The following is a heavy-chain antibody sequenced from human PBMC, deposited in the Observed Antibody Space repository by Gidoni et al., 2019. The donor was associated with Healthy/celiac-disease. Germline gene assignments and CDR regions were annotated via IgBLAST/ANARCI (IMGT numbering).Heavy chain of an antibody. CDR3: AKVGYGDHGGWYFDL. CDR2: ISGSGGST. Sequence: EVQLLESGGGLVQPGGSLRLSCSASGFTFSSYAMSWVRQAPGKGLEWVSAISGSGGSTYYADSVKGRFTISRDNSKNTLYLQMNSLRAEDTAVYYCAKVGYGDHGGWYFDLWGRGTLVTVSS. J-gene: IGHJ2*01. D-gene: IGHD4-17*01. V-gene: IGHV3-23*01. CDR1: GFTFSSYA.